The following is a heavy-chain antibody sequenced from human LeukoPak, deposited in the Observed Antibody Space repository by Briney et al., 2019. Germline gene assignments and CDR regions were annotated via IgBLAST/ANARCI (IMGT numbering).Heavy chain of an antibody. Sequence: SETLSLTCAVYGGSFRNYYWSWIRQPPGKGLEWIGEVDHSGDTNYNPSLKSRVTMSVDMSKNQLSLKLISVTAADTAVYYCARRYCSGSVCYHYYYYMDVWGEGTTVTVSS. J-gene: IGHJ6*03. D-gene: IGHD2-8*02. CDR2: VDHSGDT. CDR3: ARRYCSGSVCYHYYYYMDV. V-gene: IGHV4-34*01. CDR1: GGSFRNYY.